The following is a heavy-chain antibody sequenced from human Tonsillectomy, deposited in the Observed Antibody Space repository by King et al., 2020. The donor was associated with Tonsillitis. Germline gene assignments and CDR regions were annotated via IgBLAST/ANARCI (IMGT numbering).Heavy chain of an antibody. CDR1: GFTLSDYA. CDR2: ISYDGSNK. V-gene: IGHV3-30*04. J-gene: IGHJ4*02. Sequence: QLVQSGGGVVQPGRSLRLSCAASGFTLSDYAMHWVRQAPGKGLEWVAVISYDGSNKYYADSVKGRFTISRDNSKNTLYLQMNSLRAEDTAIYYCARASPARTFDYWGQRTLVTVSS. CDR3: ARASPARTFDY.